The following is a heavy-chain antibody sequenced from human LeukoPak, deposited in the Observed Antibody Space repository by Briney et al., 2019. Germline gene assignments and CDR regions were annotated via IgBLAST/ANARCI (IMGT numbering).Heavy chain of an antibody. J-gene: IGHJ4*02. Sequence: PSETLSLTCTVSGGSISSYYWSWIRQPPGKGLEWIGYIYYSGSTNYNPSLKSRVTISVDTSKNQFSLKLSSVTAADTAVYYCARVNSGYEEPELDYWGQGTLVTVSS. CDR2: IYYSGST. CDR3: ARVNSGYEEPELDY. V-gene: IGHV4-59*01. D-gene: IGHD5-12*01. CDR1: GGSISSYY.